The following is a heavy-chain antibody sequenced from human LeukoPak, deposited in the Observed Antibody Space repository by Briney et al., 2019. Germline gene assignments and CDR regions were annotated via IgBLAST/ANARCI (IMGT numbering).Heavy chain of an antibody. V-gene: IGHV1-18*01. CDR3: ARAYVVDYYDSSGYYYDDY. Sequence: ASVKVSCKASGYTFTSYGISWVRQAPGQGLEWTGWISAYNGNTNYAQKLQGRVTMTTDTSTSTAYMELRSLRSDDTAVYYCARAYVVDYYDSSGYYYDDYWGQGTLVTVSS. CDR1: GYTFTSYG. D-gene: IGHD3-22*01. J-gene: IGHJ4*02. CDR2: ISAYNGNT.